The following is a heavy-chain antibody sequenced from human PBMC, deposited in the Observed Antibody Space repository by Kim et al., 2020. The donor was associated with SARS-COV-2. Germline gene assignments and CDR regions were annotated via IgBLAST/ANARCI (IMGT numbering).Heavy chain of an antibody. V-gene: IGHV7-4-1*02. CDR1: GYTFTSYA. J-gene: IGHJ6*02. CDR3: ARGSFRTFFDYTYYYGMDV. D-gene: IGHD4-4*01. Sequence: ASVKVSCKASGYTFTSYAMNWVRQAPGQGLEWMGWINTNTRNPTYAQGFTGRFVFSLDTSVSTAYLQISSLKAEDTAVYYCARGSFRTFFDYTYYYGMDVWGQGTTVTVSS. CDR2: INTNTRNP.